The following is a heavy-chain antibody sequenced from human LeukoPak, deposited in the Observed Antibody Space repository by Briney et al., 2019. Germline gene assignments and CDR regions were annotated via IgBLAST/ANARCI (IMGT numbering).Heavy chain of an antibody. Sequence: SETLSLTCTVSGGSISTYYWSWIRQPPEKGLEYIGYIYYSGSTNYNPSLKSRVTISVDTSKNQFSLKLSSVTAADTAVYYCARGLRGSSSWYGRSNWFDPWGQGTLVTVSS. CDR1: GGSISTYY. J-gene: IGHJ5*02. CDR3: ARGLRGSSSWYGRSNWFDP. CDR2: IYYSGST. V-gene: IGHV4-59*12. D-gene: IGHD6-13*01.